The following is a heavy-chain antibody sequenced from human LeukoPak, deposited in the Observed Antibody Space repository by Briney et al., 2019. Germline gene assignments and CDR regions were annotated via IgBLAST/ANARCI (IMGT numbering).Heavy chain of an antibody. D-gene: IGHD1-26*01. CDR3: ARSGSYPSRFDY. CDR1: GYTFTTSD. CDR2: LNPNRENT. Sequence: GASVRVSCKASGYTFTTSDINWVRPATGEGLEGMGWLNPNRENTAYAQKFQGRVIMTRNTSKSTAYMELSSLRSEDKAVYYCARSGSYPSRFDYWGQGTLVTVSS. J-gene: IGHJ4*02. V-gene: IGHV1-8*01.